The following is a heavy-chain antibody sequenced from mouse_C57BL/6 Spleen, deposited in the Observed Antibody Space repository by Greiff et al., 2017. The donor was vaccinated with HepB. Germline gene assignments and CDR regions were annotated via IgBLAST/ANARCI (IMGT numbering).Heavy chain of an antibody. Sequence: QVQLQQPGAELVRPGSSVKLSCKASGYTFTSYWMHWVKQRPIQGLEWVGNIYPSDSDTHYNQKFKDKATLTVDKSSRTAYMQLSSLTSEDSAVYYCARACGYDGYDGDYAMDYWGQGTSVTVSS. J-gene: IGHJ4*01. CDR1: GYTFTSYW. D-gene: IGHD2-2*01. CDR2: IYPSDSDT. V-gene: IGHV1-52*01. CDR3: ARACGYDGYDGDYAMDY.